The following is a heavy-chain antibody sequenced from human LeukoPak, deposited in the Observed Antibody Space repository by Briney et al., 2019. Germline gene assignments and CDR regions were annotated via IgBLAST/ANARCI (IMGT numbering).Heavy chain of an antibody. CDR2: INSDGSST. Sequence: PGGSLRLSCAASGVTFSSYWMHWVRQAPGKGLVWVSRINSDGSSTSYADSVKGRFTISRDNAKNTLYLQMNSLRAEDTAVYYCAREPSSGSYYGGYYYYMDVWGKGTTVTVSS. V-gene: IGHV3-74*01. D-gene: IGHD1-26*01. CDR3: AREPSSGSYYGGYYYYMDV. CDR1: GVTFSSYW. J-gene: IGHJ6*03.